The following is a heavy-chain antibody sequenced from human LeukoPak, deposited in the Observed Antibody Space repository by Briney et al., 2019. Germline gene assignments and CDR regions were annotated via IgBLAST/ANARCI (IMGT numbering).Heavy chain of an antibody. D-gene: IGHD6-19*01. Sequence: SETLALTCALYGGSFSGYYWSWIRQPPGKGLEWIGEINHSGSTNYNPSLKSRVTISVDTSKNQFSLKLSSVTAADTAVYYCARWLGDYWGQGTLVTVSS. CDR3: ARWLGDY. CDR2: INHSGST. CDR1: GGSFSGYY. J-gene: IGHJ4*02. V-gene: IGHV4-34*01.